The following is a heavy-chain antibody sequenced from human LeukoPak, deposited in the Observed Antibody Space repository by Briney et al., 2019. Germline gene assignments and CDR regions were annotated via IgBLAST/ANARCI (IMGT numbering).Heavy chain of an antibody. V-gene: IGHV3-7*04. CDR3: ARGGAPAVYFDY. CDR1: GFTFSSRDW. J-gene: IGHJ4*02. Sequence: PGGSLRLSCVASGFTFSSRDWMTWVRQAPGKGLEWVANIKQDGSEKNYVDSVKGRFTISRDNAKNSVDLQMNSLRVEDTAVYYCARGGAPAVYFDYWGQGALVIVSS. CDR2: IKQDGSEK.